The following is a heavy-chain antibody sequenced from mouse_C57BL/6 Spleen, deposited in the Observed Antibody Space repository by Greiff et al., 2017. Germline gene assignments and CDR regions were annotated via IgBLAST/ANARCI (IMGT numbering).Heavy chain of an antibody. CDR3: ARGATVVKDIEG. CDR2: INPNSGST. CDR1: GYTFTSYS. J-gene: IGHJ4*01. V-gene: IGHV1-64*01. Sequence: QVQLLQSGAELVKPGASVKLSCKASGYTFTSYSMHWVQQRPGQGLEWIGIINPNSGSTNYPEKFKSKDTMTVDNATSTAYMQLSSLTSEDSAIYYCARGATVVKDIEGWGKGTTVTVS. D-gene: IGHD1-1*01.